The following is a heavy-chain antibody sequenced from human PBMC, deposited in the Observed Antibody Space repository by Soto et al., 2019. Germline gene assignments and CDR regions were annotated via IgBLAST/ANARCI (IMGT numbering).Heavy chain of an antibody. CDR2: IIPIFGTA. CDR3: ARGSDYDSSGYYYSWFDP. CDR1: GGTFSSYA. V-gene: IGHV1-69*12. J-gene: IGHJ5*02. D-gene: IGHD3-22*01. Sequence: QVQLVQSGAEVKKPGSSVKVSCKASGGTFSSYAISWVRQAPGRGLEWMGGIIPIFGTANYAQKFQGRVTITADESTSTAYMELSSLRSEDTAVYYCARGSDYDSSGYYYSWFDPWGQGTLVTVSS.